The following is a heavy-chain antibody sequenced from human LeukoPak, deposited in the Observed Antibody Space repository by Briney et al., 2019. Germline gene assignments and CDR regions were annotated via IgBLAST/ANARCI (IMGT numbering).Heavy chain of an antibody. J-gene: IGHJ6*03. V-gene: IGHV1-69*13. CDR1: GGSFSSDA. D-gene: IGHD2-15*01. CDR3: ASAGYCSGGSCYYYYMDV. Sequence: GASVKVSCKASGGSFSSDAISWVRQAPGQGLEWMGGIIPIFGTANYAQKFQGRVTITADEPTSTAYMELSSLRSEDTAVYYCASAGYCSGGSCYYYYMDVWGKGTTVTVPS. CDR2: IIPIFGTA.